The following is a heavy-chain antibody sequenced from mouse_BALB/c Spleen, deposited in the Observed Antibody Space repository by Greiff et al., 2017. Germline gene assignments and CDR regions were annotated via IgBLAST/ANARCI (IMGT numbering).Heavy chain of an antibody. V-gene: IGHV1S29*02. D-gene: IGHD2-14*01. CDR1: GYTFTDYN. Sequence: VQLQQSGPELVKPGASVKISCKASGYTFTDYNMHWVKQSHGKSLEWIGYIYPYNGGTGYNQKFKSKATLTVDNSSSTAYMELRSLTSEDSAVYYCAPYYRYDWFAYWGQGTLVTVSA. CDR2: IYPYNGGT. J-gene: IGHJ3*01. CDR3: APYYRYDWFAY.